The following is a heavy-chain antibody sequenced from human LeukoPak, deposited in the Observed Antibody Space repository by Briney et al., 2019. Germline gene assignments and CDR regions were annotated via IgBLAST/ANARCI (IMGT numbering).Heavy chain of an antibody. CDR1: GFTFSSYR. V-gene: IGHV3-21*01. J-gene: IGHJ3*02. Sequence: GGSLRLSCAASGFTFSSYRMNWVRQAPGKGLEWVSSISSSSSYIYYADSVKGRFTISRDNAKNSLYLQMNSLRAEDTAVYYCAREGPQGAFDIWGQGTMVTVSS. CDR3: AREGPQGAFDI. CDR2: ISSSSSYI.